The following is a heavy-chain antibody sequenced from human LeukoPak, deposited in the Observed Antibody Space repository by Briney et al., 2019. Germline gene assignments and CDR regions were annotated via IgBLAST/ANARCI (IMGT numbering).Heavy chain of an antibody. V-gene: IGHV4-34*01. J-gene: IGHJ4*02. CDR1: GGSFSGYY. D-gene: IGHD4-4*01. CDR2: INHSGST. CDR3: ARVVTRYYFDY. Sequence: SETLSLTCAVYGGSFSGYYWSWIRQPPGKGLEWIGEINHSGSTNYNPSLKSRVTISVDTSKNQFSLKLGSVTAADTAVYYCARVVTRYYFDYWGQGTLVTVSS.